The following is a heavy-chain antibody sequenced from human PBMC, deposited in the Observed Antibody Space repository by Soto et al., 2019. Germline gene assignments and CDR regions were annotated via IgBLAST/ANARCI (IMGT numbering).Heavy chain of an antibody. Sequence: PSETLSLTCTVSGGSISSSSYYWGWIRQPPGKGLEWIGSIYYSGSTCYNPSLKSRVTIPVDTSKNQFSLKLSSVTAADTAVYYCARTLRITMIVVVMGGGAFDIWGQGTMVTVSS. CDR3: ARTLRITMIVVVMGGGAFDI. CDR1: GGSISSSSYY. V-gene: IGHV4-39*01. CDR2: IYYSGST. J-gene: IGHJ3*02. D-gene: IGHD3-22*01.